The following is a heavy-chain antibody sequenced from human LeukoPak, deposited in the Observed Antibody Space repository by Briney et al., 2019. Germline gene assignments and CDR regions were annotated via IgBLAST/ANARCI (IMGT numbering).Heavy chain of an antibody. Sequence: GSSVKVSCKASGGTFSSYAISWVRQAPGQGLEWMGIINPSGGSTSYAQKFQGRVTMTRDTSTSTVYMELSSLRSEDTAVYYCARESGSRLDYWGQGTLVTVSS. V-gene: IGHV1-46*01. CDR1: GGTFSSYA. D-gene: IGHD5/OR15-5a*01. CDR2: INPSGGST. J-gene: IGHJ4*02. CDR3: ARESGSRLDY.